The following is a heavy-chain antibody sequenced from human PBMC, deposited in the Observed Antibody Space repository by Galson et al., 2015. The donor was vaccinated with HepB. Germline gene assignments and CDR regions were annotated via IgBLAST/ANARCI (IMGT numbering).Heavy chain of an antibody. V-gene: IGHV3-73*01. CDR1: GLTFSGSA. CDR2: IGSKANKYAT. CDR3: TGLGDVSGYSSA. J-gene: IGHJ4*02. Sequence: LRLSCAASGLTFSGSAIHWVRQASGNGPEWVGRIGSKANKYATRYVASLKGRFIISRDDSKYTAYLHMNSLKIEETAVYYCTGLGDVSGYSSAWGQGTLVTVSS. D-gene: IGHD6-19*01.